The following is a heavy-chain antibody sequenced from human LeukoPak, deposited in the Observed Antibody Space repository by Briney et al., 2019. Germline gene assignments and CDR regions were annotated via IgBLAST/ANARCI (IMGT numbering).Heavy chain of an antibody. Sequence: ASVKVSCKASGGTFSSYAISWVRQAPGQGLEWMGWISAYNGNTNYAQKLQGRVTMTTDTSTSTAYMELRSLRSDDTAVYYCARGRDYYDSSGYSNWFDPWGQGTLVTVSS. J-gene: IGHJ5*02. CDR1: GGTFSSYA. V-gene: IGHV1-18*01. CDR3: ARGRDYYDSSGYSNWFDP. D-gene: IGHD3-22*01. CDR2: ISAYNGNT.